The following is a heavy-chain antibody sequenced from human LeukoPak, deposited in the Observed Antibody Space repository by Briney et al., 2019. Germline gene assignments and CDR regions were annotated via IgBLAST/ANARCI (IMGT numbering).Heavy chain of an antibody. CDR1: GFTFTTYN. Sequence: PGGSLRLSCAASGFTFTTYNMNWVRQAPGKGLEWLSYITPSSDTIYYADSVKGRFTISRDNAKNSVYLQMNSLRAEDTAVYYCARDHKDWGVFDYWGQGTLVTVSS. D-gene: IGHD7-27*01. CDR3: ARDHKDWGVFDY. J-gene: IGHJ4*02. V-gene: IGHV3-48*04. CDR2: ITPSSDTI.